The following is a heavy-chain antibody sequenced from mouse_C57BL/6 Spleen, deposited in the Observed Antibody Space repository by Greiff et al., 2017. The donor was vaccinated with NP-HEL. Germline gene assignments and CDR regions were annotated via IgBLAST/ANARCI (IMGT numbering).Heavy chain of an antibody. Sequence: QVQLQQPGAELVKPGASVKLSCKASGYTFTSYWMHWVKQRPGQGLEWIGMIHPNSGSTNYNEKFKSKATLTVDKSSSTAYMQRSSLTSEDSAVYYCARDYYGNSMDYWGQGTSVTVSS. CDR2: IHPNSGST. D-gene: IGHD2-1*01. CDR3: ARDYYGNSMDY. J-gene: IGHJ4*01. V-gene: IGHV1-64*01. CDR1: GYTFTSYW.